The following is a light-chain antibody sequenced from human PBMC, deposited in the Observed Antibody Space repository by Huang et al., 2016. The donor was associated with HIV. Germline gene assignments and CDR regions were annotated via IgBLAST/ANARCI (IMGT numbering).Light chain of an antibody. CDR1: ESIGSW. V-gene: IGKV1-5*03. Sequence: DIQMTQSPSTLSASVGDRVTITCRASESIGSWLAWYQQKPGKAPKVLIYKASSLESGVPSRFSGSGSGTEFTLTISSLQSDDFATYFCQQYYSYSLTFGQGTKVAIK. CDR3: QQYYSYSLT. CDR2: KAS. J-gene: IGKJ1*01.